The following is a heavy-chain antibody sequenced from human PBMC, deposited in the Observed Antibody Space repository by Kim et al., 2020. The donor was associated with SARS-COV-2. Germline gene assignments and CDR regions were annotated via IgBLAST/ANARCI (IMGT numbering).Heavy chain of an antibody. CDR2: ISYDGSNK. CDR3: ARGYLMVQG. V-gene: IGHV3-30-3*01. CDR1: GFTFSSYA. J-gene: IGHJ4*02. Sequence: GGSLRLSCAASGFTFSSYAMHWVRQAPGKGLEWVAVISYDGSNKYYADSVKGRFTISRDNSKNTLYLQMNSLRAEDTAVYYCARGYLMVQGWGQGTLVTVSS. D-gene: IGHD3-10*01.